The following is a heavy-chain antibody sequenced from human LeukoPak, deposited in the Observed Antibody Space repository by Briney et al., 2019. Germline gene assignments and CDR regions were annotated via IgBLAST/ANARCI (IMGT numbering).Heavy chain of an antibody. Sequence: SETLSLTCTVSGTSISNDYWSWIRQPAGKGLEWIGRIYTSGSTNYNPSLKSRVTMSVDTSKNQFSLKLSSVTAADTAVYYCARDFLGSGSYYKALDYWGQGTLVTVSS. V-gene: IGHV4-4*07. CDR2: IYTSGST. CDR3: ARDFLGSGSYYKALDY. J-gene: IGHJ4*02. D-gene: IGHD3-10*01. CDR1: GTSISNDY.